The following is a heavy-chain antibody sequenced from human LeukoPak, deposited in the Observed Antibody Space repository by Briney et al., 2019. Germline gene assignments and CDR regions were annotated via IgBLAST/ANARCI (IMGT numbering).Heavy chain of an antibody. Sequence: GGSLRLSCAASGFTFSSYSMNWVRQAPGKGLEWVSYISSSSSTIYYADSVKGRFTISRDNSKNTLYLQMNSLRAEDSAEYYCAKSLLTTATGTGRAFDIWGQGTMVTVSA. V-gene: IGHV3-48*01. J-gene: IGHJ3*02. CDR1: GFTFSSYS. CDR3: AKSLLTTATGTGRAFDI. CDR2: ISSSSSTI. D-gene: IGHD1-1*01.